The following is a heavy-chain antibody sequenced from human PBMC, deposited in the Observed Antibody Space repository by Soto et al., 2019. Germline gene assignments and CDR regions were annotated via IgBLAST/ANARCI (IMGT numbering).Heavy chain of an antibody. J-gene: IGHJ3*02. V-gene: IGHV3-7*05. CDR3: ARSGWGQDAFDI. CDR1: GFTFSSYW. D-gene: IGHD6-19*01. Sequence: PGGSLRLSCAASGFTFSSYWVSWVRQAPGKGLEWVANIKQDGSEKYYVDSVKGRFTISRDNAKNSLYLQMNSLRAEDTAVYYCARSGWGQDAFDIWGQGTMVTVSS. CDR2: IKQDGSEK.